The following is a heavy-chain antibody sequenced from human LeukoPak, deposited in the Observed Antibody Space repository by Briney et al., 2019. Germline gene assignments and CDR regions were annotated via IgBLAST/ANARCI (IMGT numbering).Heavy chain of an antibody. CDR3: AREGYTYSGEEYYFDY. D-gene: IGHD5-18*01. J-gene: IGHJ4*02. CDR1: GGTFSSYA. V-gene: IGHV1-69*13. Sequence: ASVKVSCKASGGTFSSYAISWVRQAPGQGLEWMGGIIPIFGTANYAQKFQGRVTITADESTSTAYMELSSLRSEDTAVYYCAREGYTYSGEEYYFDYWGQGTLATVSS. CDR2: IIPIFGTA.